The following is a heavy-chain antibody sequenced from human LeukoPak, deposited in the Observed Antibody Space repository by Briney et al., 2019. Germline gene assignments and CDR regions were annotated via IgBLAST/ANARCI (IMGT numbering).Heavy chain of an antibody. J-gene: IGHJ4*02. CDR1: GGSISSYY. CDR3: ARGGGQQLDGYFDY. V-gene: IGHV4-59*01. Sequence: SETLSLTCTVSGGSISSYYWSWIRQPPGKGLEWIGYIYYSGSTNYNPSLKSRVTISVDTSKNQFSLKLSSVTAADTAVYYCARGGGQQLDGYFDYWGQGTLVTVSS. D-gene: IGHD6-13*01. CDR2: IYYSGST.